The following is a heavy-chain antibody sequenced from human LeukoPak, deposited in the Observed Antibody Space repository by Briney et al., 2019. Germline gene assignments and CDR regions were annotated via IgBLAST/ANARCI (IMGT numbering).Heavy chain of an antibody. V-gene: IGHV1-18*01. CDR2: ISAHNGNT. D-gene: IGHD3-22*01. Sequence: ASVKVSCKASGYTFTSYGISWVRQAPGQGLEWMGWISAHNGNTNYAQKLQGRVTMTTDTSTSTAYMELRSLRSDDTAVYYCVRDGGYYDSSGPTFDYWGQGTLVTVSS. CDR1: GYTFTSYG. CDR3: VRDGGYYDSSGPTFDY. J-gene: IGHJ4*02.